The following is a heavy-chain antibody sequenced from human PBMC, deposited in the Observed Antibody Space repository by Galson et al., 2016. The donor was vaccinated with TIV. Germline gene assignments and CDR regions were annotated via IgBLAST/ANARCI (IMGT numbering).Heavy chain of an antibody. J-gene: IGHJ5*02. D-gene: IGHD6-6*01. CDR1: GFAFRTYR. CDR2: INSDGSSI. CDR3: SREAYSTSSLDT. Sequence: SLRLSCAASGFAFRTYRMHWVRQAPGKGLMWVSRINSDGSSITYADSVKGRFTISRDNAKNTLYLQMVSLRAEDTAIYYCSREAYSTSSLDTWGQGTLVTVSS. V-gene: IGHV3-74*03.